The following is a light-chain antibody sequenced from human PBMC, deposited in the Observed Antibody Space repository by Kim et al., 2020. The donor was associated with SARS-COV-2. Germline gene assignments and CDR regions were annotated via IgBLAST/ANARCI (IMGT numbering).Light chain of an antibody. CDR2: SNN. Sequence: QRVTFPCHGPTSRFGSNSVKWYQQLPGSAPRLLIFSNNERPSGVPDRFSGSKSGTSASLAISGLQSEDAADYYCAVWDDSLTGSWVFGGGTQLTVL. CDR1: TSRFGSNS. V-gene: IGLV1-44*01. CDR3: AVWDDSLTGSWV. J-gene: IGLJ3*02.